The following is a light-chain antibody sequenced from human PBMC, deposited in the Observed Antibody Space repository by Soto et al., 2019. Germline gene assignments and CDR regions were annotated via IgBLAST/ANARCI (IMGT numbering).Light chain of an antibody. Sequence: ESMLTQSPGTLSLSPGERATLSCSASQSISSRYLTWYQHKPGQAPRLLIYGASIRATGIPDRFSGSGSGTDFTLTISRLEPEDFAVYYCQQFRSSPPAFTFGQGTKLEI. CDR3: QQFRSSPPAFT. J-gene: IGKJ2*01. CDR2: GAS. CDR1: QSISSRY. V-gene: IGKV3-20*01.